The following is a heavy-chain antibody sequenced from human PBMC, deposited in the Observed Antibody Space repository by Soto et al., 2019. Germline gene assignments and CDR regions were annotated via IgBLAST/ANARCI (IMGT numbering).Heavy chain of an antibody. Sequence: SETLSLTCTVSGGSISSISYYWGWIRQPPGKGLEWIGSIYYSGSTYYNPSLKSRVSISVDTSKNQFSLKLSSVTAADTAVYYCARPITLFWGGGMDVWGQGTTVTVSS. J-gene: IGHJ6*02. D-gene: IGHD3-9*01. CDR3: ARPITLFWGGGMDV. CDR2: IYYSGST. CDR1: GGSISSISYY. V-gene: IGHV4-39*01.